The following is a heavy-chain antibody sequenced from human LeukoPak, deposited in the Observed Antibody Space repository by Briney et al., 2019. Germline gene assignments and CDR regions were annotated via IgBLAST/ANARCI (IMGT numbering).Heavy chain of an antibody. Sequence: SETLSLTCTVSGGSISIGGYYWSWIRQHPGKGLEWIGYIYYSGITYYNPSLKSRVTISVDTSKNQFSLYLSSVTAADTAVYYCARDTSGQFAYYWGQGTLVTVSS. CDR2: IYYSGIT. CDR1: GGSISIGGYY. CDR3: ARDTSGQFAYY. J-gene: IGHJ4*02. V-gene: IGHV4-31*03. D-gene: IGHD3-10*01.